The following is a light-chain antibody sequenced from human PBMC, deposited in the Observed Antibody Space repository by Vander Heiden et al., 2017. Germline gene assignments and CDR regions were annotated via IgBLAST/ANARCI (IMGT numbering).Light chain of an antibody. V-gene: IGKV3-15*01. CDR2: GAS. CDR1: HSVSSN. Sequence: EIVMTQSPATLSVSPGERATPSCRASHSVSSNLAWYKQKPGQGPRLLIYGASTKATGIPARFSGSGSGTEFTLTISSLQSEDFAVYYCQHYNNWPPLTFGGGTKVEIK. J-gene: IGKJ4*01. CDR3: QHYNNWPPLT.